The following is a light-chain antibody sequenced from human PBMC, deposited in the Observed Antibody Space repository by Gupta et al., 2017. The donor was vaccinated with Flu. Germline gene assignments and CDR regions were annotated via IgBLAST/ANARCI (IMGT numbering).Light chain of an antibody. J-gene: IGLJ1*01. Sequence: QSVLTPQPSASGTPGQRVTVPCSGSSSNIGSNYVYWYQQLPGTAPKLLIYRNNQRPSGVPDRFSGSKSGTSASLAISGLRAEEEADYYCSACDDSLSGYVFGTGTKVTVL. CDR3: SACDDSLSGYV. V-gene: IGLV1-47*01. CDR2: RNN. CDR1: SSNIGSNY.